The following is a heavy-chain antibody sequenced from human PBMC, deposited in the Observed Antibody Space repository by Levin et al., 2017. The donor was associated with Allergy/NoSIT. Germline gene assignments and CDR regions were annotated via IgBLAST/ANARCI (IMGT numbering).Heavy chain of an antibody. CDR3: ARGEDGAAAGYFDY. J-gene: IGHJ4*02. D-gene: IGHD6-13*01. CDR2: IWYDGSNK. V-gene: IGHV3-33*01. CDR1: GFTFSSYG. Sequence: SGGSLRLSCAASGFTFSSYGMHWVRQAPGKGLEWVAVIWYDGSNKYYADSVKGRFTISRDNSKNTLYLQMNSLRAEDTAVYYCARGEDGAAAGYFDYWGQGTLVTVSS.